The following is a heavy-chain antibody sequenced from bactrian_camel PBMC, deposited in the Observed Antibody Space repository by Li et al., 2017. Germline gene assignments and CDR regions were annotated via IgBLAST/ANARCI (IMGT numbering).Heavy chain of an antibody. V-gene: IGHV3S55*01. CDR2: LVSTGTT. CDR3: AAVRTDTATWCQFGVFANAGY. D-gene: IGHD1*01. Sequence: HVQLVESGGGSVQAGGSLRLACAGSGYTYNMYSYCMAWFRQTPGKEREGVAVLVSTGTTVYADSVKGRFTISRDNAENTLTLQMNSLKLEDTAMYYCAAVRTDTATWCQFGVFANAGYWGQGTQVTVS. CDR1: GYTYNMYSYC. J-gene: IGHJ6*01.